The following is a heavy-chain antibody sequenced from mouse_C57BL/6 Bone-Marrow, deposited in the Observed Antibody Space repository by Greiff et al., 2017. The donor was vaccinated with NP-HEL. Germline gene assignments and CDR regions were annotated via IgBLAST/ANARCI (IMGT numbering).Heavy chain of an antibody. CDR1: GYAFSSYW. Sequence: QVQLQQSGAELVKPGASVKISCKASGYAFSSYWMNWVKQRPGKGLEWIGQIYPGDGDTNYNGKFKGKATLTADKSSSTAYMQLSSLTSEDSAVYFCAKERYSNYVKEFAYWGQGTLVTVSA. V-gene: IGHV1-80*01. D-gene: IGHD2-5*01. CDR3: AKERYSNYVKEFAY. CDR2: IYPGDGDT. J-gene: IGHJ3*01.